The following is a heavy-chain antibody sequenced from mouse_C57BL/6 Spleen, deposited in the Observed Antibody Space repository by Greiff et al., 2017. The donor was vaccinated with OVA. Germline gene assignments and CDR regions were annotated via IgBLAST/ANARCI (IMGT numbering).Heavy chain of an antibody. D-gene: IGHD2-1*01. J-gene: IGHJ2*01. V-gene: IGHV1-80*01. CDR3: ARSDYGNYAGFDY. CDR1: GYAFSSYW. CDR2: IYPGDGDT. Sequence: VQLQQSGAELVKPGASVKISCKASGYAFSSYWMNWVKQRPGTGLEWIGQIYPGDGDTNYNGKFKGKATLTAYKSSSTAYMQLSSLTSEDSAVYFCARSDYGNYAGFDYWGQGTTLTVSS.